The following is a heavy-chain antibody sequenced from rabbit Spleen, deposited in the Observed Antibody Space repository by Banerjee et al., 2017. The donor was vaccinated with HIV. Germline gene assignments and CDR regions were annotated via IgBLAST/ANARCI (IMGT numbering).Heavy chain of an antibody. V-gene: IGHV1S45*01. CDR1: GFSFSSGYD. CDR2: IYSAIGCT. Sequence: QEQLVESGGGLVQPEGSLTLTCTASGFSFSSGYDMCWVRQAPGKGLEWIGYIYSAIGCTYYASWAKGRFTISKSSSTTVALQMTSLTVADTATYFCERVSETSGWSEDLWGPGTLVTVS. CDR3: ERVSETSGWSEDL. J-gene: IGHJ4*01. D-gene: IGHD4-1*01.